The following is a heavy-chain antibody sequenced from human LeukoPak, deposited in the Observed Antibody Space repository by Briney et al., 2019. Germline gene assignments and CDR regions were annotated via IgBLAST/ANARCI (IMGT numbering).Heavy chain of an antibody. Sequence: SETLSLTCTVSGGSISSYYWSWTRQPPGKGLEWIGYIYTSGSTNYNPSLKSRVTISVDTSKNQFSLKLSSVTAADTAVYYCARSSVTTRLYYYYYMDVWGKGTTVTVSS. CDR3: ARSSVTTRLYYYYYMDV. CDR1: GGSISSYY. V-gene: IGHV4-4*09. D-gene: IGHD4-17*01. CDR2: IYTSGST. J-gene: IGHJ6*03.